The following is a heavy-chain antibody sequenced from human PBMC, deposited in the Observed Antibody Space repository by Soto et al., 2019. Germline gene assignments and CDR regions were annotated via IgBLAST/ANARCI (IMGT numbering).Heavy chain of an antibody. CDR3: ARESEDLTSNFDY. J-gene: IGHJ4*02. CDR2: ISSTTNYI. CDR1: GFTFSRYS. V-gene: IGHV3-21*01. Sequence: GGPLRRSCAASGFTFSRYSMNWVRQAPGKGLEWVSSISSTTNYIYYADSMKGRFTVSTDNAKNSVYLDMNSLSAEDTAVYYCARESEDLTSNFDYWGQGTLVTVSS.